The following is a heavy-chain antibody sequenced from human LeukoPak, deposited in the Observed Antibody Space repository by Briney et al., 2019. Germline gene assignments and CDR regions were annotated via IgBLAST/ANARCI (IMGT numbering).Heavy chain of an antibody. Sequence: SETLSLTCAVYGGSFSGYYWSWIRQPPGKGLEWIGEINHSGSTNYNPSLKSRVTILVDTSKNQFSLKLSSVTAADTAVYYCARVYSSGWYGVWFDPWGQGTLVTVSS. D-gene: IGHD6-19*01. CDR1: GGSFSGYY. V-gene: IGHV4-34*01. J-gene: IGHJ5*02. CDR2: INHSGST. CDR3: ARVYSSGWYGVWFDP.